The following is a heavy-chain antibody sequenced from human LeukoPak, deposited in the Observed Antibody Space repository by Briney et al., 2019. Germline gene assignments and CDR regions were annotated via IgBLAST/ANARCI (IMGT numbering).Heavy chain of an antibody. CDR2: IIPILGIA. D-gene: IGHD6-13*01. CDR3: ARNSIAAAGRFDY. Sequence: ASVKVSCKASGYTFTGYYMHWVRQAPGQGLEWMGRIIPILGIANYAQKFQGRVTITADKSTSTAYMELSSLRSEDTAVYYCARNSIAAAGRFDYWGQGTLVTVSS. J-gene: IGHJ4*02. CDR1: GYTFTGYY. V-gene: IGHV1-69*02.